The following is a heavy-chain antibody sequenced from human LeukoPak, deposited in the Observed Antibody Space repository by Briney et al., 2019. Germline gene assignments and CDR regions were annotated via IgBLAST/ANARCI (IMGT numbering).Heavy chain of an antibody. J-gene: IGHJ4*02. CDR1: GGSISGYY. V-gene: IGHV4-59*01. CDR3: ARNWAGFDY. D-gene: IGHD7-27*01. Sequence: PSETLSLTCTVSGGSISGYYWSWIRQSPGKGLVWIGDIHYSGSTTYNPSLKSRVTISVDTSENQLSLKMTSVNAADTAVYYCARNWAGFDYWGQGNVVTVSS. CDR2: IHYSGST.